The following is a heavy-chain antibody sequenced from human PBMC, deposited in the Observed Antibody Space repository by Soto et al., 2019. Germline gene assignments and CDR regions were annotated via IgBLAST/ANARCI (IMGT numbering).Heavy chain of an antibody. J-gene: IGHJ4*02. CDR1: GYTFSSYY. CDR3: ARELVVGVVIAHKAFDY. Sequence: ASVKVYCKASGYTFSSYYMHWVRQAPRQGLEWMGIINPSGGSTSYAQKFQGRVTMTRDTSTSTVYMELSSLRSEDTAVYYCARELVVGVVIAHKAFDYWGQGTLVTVSS. CDR2: INPSGGST. V-gene: IGHV1-46*03. D-gene: IGHD2-21*01.